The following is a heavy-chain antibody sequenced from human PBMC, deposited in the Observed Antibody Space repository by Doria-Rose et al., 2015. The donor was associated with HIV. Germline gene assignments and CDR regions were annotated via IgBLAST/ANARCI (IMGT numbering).Heavy chain of an antibody. D-gene: IGHD3-3*01. CDR3: ARMGSYRELDY. CDR2: TYYTGTS. V-gene: IGHV4-31*03. CDR1: GASVSSRGYY. Sequence: VQLLESGPGLVKPSETLSLTCSVSGASVSSRGYYWNWIRQVPGKGLESLGYTYYTGTSDYSPSLKSRLNMAVDTSKNQFPLKLSFVTVADTAVYYCARMGSYRELDYWGQGALVIVSA. J-gene: IGHJ4*02.